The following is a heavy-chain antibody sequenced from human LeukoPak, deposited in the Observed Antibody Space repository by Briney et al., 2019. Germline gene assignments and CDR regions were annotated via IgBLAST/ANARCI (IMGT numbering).Heavy chain of an antibody. D-gene: IGHD3-10*01. CDR2: MYAGGTI. J-gene: IGHJ5*02. Sequence: GGSLRLSCAASGFTVSSNYISWVRQAPGKGLEWVSVMYAGGTIYYGDSVKGRFIISRDNSKDTLYLQMNSLRAEDTAVYYCARGSPEEWFGRFSWGQGTLVTVSS. V-gene: IGHV3-66*01. CDR3: ARGSPEEWFGRFS. CDR1: GFTVSSNY.